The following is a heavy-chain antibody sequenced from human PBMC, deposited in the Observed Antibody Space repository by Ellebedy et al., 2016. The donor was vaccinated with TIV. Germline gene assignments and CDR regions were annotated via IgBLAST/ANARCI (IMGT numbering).Heavy chain of an antibody. D-gene: IGHD2/OR15-2a*01. CDR1: GGSISNYY. J-gene: IGHJ4*02. Sequence: SETLSLXXTASGGSISNYYWSWIRQPAGKGLEWIGRMHTSGNTNYNPSLKSRVAVSVDTSKNQFSLKLSSVTAADTAVYYCARHWHHNSRADYWGQGTLVTVSS. V-gene: IGHV4-4*07. CDR3: ARHWHHNSRADY. CDR2: MHTSGNT.